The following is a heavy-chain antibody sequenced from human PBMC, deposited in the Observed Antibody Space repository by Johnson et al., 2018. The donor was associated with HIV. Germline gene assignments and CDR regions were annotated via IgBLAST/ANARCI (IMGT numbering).Heavy chain of an antibody. CDR1: GFTFSSYG. CDR3: AKQLAGHDAFDI. CDR2: IRYDGSDK. Sequence: QVQLVESGGGLVQPGGSLRLSCAASGFTFSSYGMHWLRQAPGKGLEWVAFIRYDGSDKYYADSAKGRFTISRDNSMNTLYLQMNSLRAEDTAVYYCAKQLAGHDAFDIWGQGTMVTVSS. J-gene: IGHJ3*02. D-gene: IGHD6-6*01. V-gene: IGHV3-30*02.